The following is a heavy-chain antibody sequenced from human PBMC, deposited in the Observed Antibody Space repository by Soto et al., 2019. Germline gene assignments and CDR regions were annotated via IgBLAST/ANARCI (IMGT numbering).Heavy chain of an antibody. CDR1: GGSFSCYY. CDR2: INHSGST. V-gene: IGHV4-34*01. J-gene: IGHJ6*02. Sequence: PSETLSLSCAVYGGSFSCYYWSWIRQPPGKGREWIGEINHSGSTNYNPSLKSRVTISVDTSKNQFSLKLSSVTAADTAVYYCARDLTYYDFWSGPIKAYYYYGMDVWGQGTTVTVSS. CDR3: ARDLTYYDFWSGPIKAYYYYGMDV. D-gene: IGHD3-3*01.